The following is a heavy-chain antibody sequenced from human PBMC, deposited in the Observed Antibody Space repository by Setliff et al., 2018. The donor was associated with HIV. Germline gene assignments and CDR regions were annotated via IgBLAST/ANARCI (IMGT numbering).Heavy chain of an antibody. Sequence: PSETLSLTCTVSGGSISSSSYYWGWIRQPPGKGLEWIGSIYYSGSTYYNPSLKSRVTISVDTSKNQFSLKLSSVTAADTAVYYRARVGWFGELWSAPFDYWGQGTLVTVSS. J-gene: IGHJ4*02. CDR3: ARVGWFGELWSAPFDY. D-gene: IGHD3-10*01. V-gene: IGHV4-39*01. CDR2: IYYSGST. CDR1: GGSISSSSYY.